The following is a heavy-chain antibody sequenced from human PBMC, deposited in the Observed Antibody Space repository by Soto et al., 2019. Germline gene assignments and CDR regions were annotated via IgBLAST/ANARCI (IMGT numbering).Heavy chain of an antibody. CDR2: TKNKANRYTT. CDR3: VRGDSGSPEN. CDR1: GFTLSDHY. J-gene: IGHJ4*02. V-gene: IGHV3-72*01. Sequence: EVQLVESGGGLVQPGGSLRLSCAVSGFTLSDHYIDWVRQAPGKGLEWVGRTKNKANRYTTEYAASVKGRFTISSDDSENSVYLQMSSLKAEDTAVYYCVRGDSGSPENWGQGTLVTVSS. D-gene: IGHD1-26*01.